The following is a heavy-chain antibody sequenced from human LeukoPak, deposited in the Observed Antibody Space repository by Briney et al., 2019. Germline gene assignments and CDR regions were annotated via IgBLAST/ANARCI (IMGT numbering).Heavy chain of an antibody. J-gene: IGHJ4*02. V-gene: IGHV4-61*01. CDR2: IYYTGT. D-gene: IGHD7-27*01. Sequence: SETLSLTCSVSGGSISSGSYYWSWIRQSPGKGLEWIGYIYYTGTSYNPSLKSRVTISADTSKNQFSLKLISVTAADTAVYYCASRKLGNDYWGQGTLVTVSS. CDR1: GGSISSGSYY. CDR3: ASRKLGNDY.